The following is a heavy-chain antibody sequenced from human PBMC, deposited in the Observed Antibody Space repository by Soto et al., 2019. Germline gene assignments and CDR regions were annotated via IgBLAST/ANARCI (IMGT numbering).Heavy chain of an antibody. Sequence: QVQLVQSGAEVKKPGASVKVSCKVSGYTLTELSMHWVRQAPGKGLEWMGGFDPEDGETIYAQKFQGRVTMTEDTSTDTAYMELSSLRSEDTAVYFCATAAGYYGSGSYYPPDFDYWGQGTLVTVSS. CDR3: ATAAGYYGSGSYYPPDFDY. V-gene: IGHV1-24*01. J-gene: IGHJ4*02. CDR2: FDPEDGET. CDR1: GYTLTELS. D-gene: IGHD3-10*01.